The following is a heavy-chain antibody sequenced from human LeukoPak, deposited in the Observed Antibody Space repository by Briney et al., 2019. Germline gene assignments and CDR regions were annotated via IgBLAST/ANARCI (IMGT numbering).Heavy chain of an antibody. D-gene: IGHD2-21*02. CDR3: AKDSEDIVVVTAILDY. V-gene: IGHV3-23*01. CDR2: ISGSGGST. J-gene: IGHJ4*02. Sequence: GGSLRLSCAASGFTFSSYAMSWVRQAPGKGLEWVSAISGSGGSTYYADSVKGRFTISRDNSKNTLYLQMNSLRAEDTAVYYCAKDSEDIVVVTAILDYWGQGTLVTVSS. CDR1: GFTFSSYA.